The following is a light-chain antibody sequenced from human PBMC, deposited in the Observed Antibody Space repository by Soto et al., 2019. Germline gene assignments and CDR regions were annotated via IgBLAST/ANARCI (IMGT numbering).Light chain of an antibody. CDR2: DTS. Sequence: QAVVTQEPSLTESPGGTVTLTCGSSTGAVTSGHYPYWFQQKPGQAPRTLIFDTSNKHSYTPARFSGSLLGGKAALTLSGAQPEDEADYYCLLSYSAIGVFGGGTKVTVL. CDR3: LLSYSAIGV. CDR1: TGAVTSGHY. V-gene: IGLV7-46*01. J-gene: IGLJ2*01.